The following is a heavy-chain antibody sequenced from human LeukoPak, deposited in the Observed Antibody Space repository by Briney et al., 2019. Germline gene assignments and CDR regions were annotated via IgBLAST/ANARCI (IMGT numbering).Heavy chain of an antibody. Sequence: SVKVSCKTSGFTFTSSAMQWVRQARGQRLEWKGWIVVGSGNTKYAQKFQERVAITRDTSTSTAYMELSSLRSEDTAVYYCAADLEIQLWFGVGYGMDVWGQGTTVTVSS. V-gene: IGHV1-58*02. D-gene: IGHD5-18*01. CDR3: AADLEIQLWFGVGYGMDV. CDR1: GFTFTSSA. CDR2: IVVGSGNT. J-gene: IGHJ6*02.